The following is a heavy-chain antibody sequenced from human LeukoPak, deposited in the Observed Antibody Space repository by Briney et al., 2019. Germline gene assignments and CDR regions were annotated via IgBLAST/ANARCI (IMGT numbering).Heavy chain of an antibody. Sequence: GGSLRLSCAATGFTFSTYAMSWVRQAPGEGLEWVSAISGSGGSTYYADSVKGRFTISRDNSKNTLYLQMNSLRAEDTAVYYCAKESLYGSGIKPPLVWWVPSNFPSDYWGQGTLVTVSS. V-gene: IGHV3-23*01. D-gene: IGHD3-10*01. CDR1: GFTFSTYA. CDR3: AKESLYGSGIKPPLVWWVPSNFPSDY. CDR2: ISGSGGST. J-gene: IGHJ4*02.